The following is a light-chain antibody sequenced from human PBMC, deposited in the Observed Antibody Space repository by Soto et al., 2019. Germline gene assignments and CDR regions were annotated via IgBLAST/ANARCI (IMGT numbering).Light chain of an antibody. CDR2: GNT. CDR3: QPYDSNLSSYV. Sequence: QSVLTQPPSVSGAPGQRVTISCTGSSSNIGAGYDVHWYQHLPGTAPKLLIYGNTNRPSGVPDRFSGSKSGISASLAITGLQAEDEADYYCQPYDSNLSSYVFGTGTKVTVL. CDR1: SSNIGAGYD. J-gene: IGLJ1*01. V-gene: IGLV1-40*01.